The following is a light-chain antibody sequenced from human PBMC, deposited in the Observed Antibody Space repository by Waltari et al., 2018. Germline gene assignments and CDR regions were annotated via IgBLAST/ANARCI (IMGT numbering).Light chain of an antibody. CDR1: VSDVGAYHS. J-gene: IGLJ2*01. CDR2: EVT. Sequence: QSALTQPPSASGSPGQPVTISCTGSVSDVGAYHSLSWYQHHPGKAPKIMIYEVTKPPSGVPDRFSGSKSDNSASLTVSGLQPDDEAYYYCTSFAGGNTVIFGGGTKLTVL. V-gene: IGLV2-8*01. CDR3: TSFAGGNTVI.